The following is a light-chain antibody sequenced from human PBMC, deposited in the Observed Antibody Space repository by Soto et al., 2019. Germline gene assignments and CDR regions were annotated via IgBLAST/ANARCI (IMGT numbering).Light chain of an antibody. Sequence: EIVLTQSPGTLSLSPGERATLSCRASQSVSSSHLARYQQRPGQTPRLLIYGAANRATDIPDRFSGSGSGTDFTLTITRLEPEDFAVYYCQHYGSSPPLTFGGGTKVEMK. CDR2: GAA. V-gene: IGKV3-20*01. J-gene: IGKJ4*01. CDR3: QHYGSSPPLT. CDR1: QSVSSSH.